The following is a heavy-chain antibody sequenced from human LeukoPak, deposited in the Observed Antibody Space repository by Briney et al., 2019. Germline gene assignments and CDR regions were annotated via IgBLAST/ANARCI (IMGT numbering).Heavy chain of an antibody. CDR1: GYTFTGYY. D-gene: IGHD6-13*01. V-gene: IGHV1-18*04. CDR2: ISAYNGNT. CDR3: AGTVAAAGTYNWFDP. J-gene: IGHJ5*02. Sequence: ASVKVSCKASGYTFTGYYIHWVRQAPGQGLEWMGWISAYNGNTNYAQKLQGRVTMTTDTSTSTAYMELRSLRSDDTAVYYCAGTVAAAGTYNWFDPWGQGTLVTVSS.